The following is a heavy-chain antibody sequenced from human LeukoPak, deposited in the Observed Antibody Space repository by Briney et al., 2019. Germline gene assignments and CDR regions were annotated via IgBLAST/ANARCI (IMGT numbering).Heavy chain of an antibody. D-gene: IGHD6-25*01. CDR2: INPNSGGT. J-gene: IGHJ5*02. CDR3: ARDVNNGIAAAPCNWFDP. CDR1: GYTFTGYY. Sequence: ASVKVSCKASGYTFTGYYMHWVRQAPGQGLEWMGWINPNSGGTNYGQKFQGRVTMTRDTSISTAYMELSRLRSDDTAVYYCARDVNNGIAAAPCNWFDPWGQGTLVTVSS. V-gene: IGHV1-2*02.